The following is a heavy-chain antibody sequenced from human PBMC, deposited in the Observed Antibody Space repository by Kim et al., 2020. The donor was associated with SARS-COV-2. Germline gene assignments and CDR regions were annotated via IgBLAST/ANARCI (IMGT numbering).Heavy chain of an antibody. V-gene: IGHV4-59*01. CDR2: IYYSGST. Sequence: SETLSLTCTVSGGSISSYYWSWIRQPPGKGLEWIGYIYYSGSTNYNPSLKSRVTISVDTSKNQFSLKLSSVTAADTAVYYCARGLGYNFSWYFDLWGRGTLVTVSS. D-gene: IGHD5-12*01. CDR3: ARGLGYNFSWYFDL. CDR1: GGSISSYY. J-gene: IGHJ2*01.